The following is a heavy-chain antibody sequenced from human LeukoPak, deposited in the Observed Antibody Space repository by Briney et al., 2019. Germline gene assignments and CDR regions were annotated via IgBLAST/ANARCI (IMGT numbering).Heavy chain of an antibody. J-gene: IGHJ4*02. D-gene: IGHD3-22*01. CDR2: IKQDGSEK. CDR1: GFTFSSYW. CDR3: ARGSGVVTPFDY. V-gene: IGHV3-7*03. Sequence: GGSLRLSCAASGFTFSSYWMSWVRQAPGKGLEWVANIKQDGSEKYYVDSVKGRFTISRDNAKNSLYLQMNNLRAVDTAVYYCARGSGVVTPFDYWGQGTLVTVSS.